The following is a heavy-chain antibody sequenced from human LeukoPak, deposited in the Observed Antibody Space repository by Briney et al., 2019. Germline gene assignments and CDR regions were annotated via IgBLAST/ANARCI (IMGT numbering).Heavy chain of an antibody. CDR2: IYHSGST. CDR1: GYSISSGYY. V-gene: IGHV4-38-2*01. CDR3: ARYSGYAGHIDY. Sequence: SETLSLTCAVSGYSISSGYYWGWIRQPPGKGLEWIGSIYHSGSTYYNPSLKSRVTISVDTSKNQFSLKLSSVTAPDTAVYYCARYSGYAGHIDYWGQGTLVTVSS. J-gene: IGHJ4*02. D-gene: IGHD5-12*01.